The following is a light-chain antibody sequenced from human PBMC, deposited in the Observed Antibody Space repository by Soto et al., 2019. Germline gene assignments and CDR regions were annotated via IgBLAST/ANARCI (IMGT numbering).Light chain of an antibody. V-gene: IGKV3-11*01. CDR1: QSVSSNY. J-gene: IGKJ1*01. Sequence: IVLTQSPDTLSLSPGERATLSCRASQSVSSNYLAWYQQKPGQAPRLLIYDASNRATGIPARFSGSGSGTDFTLTITSLEPEDFAFYYCHQRQRWPRTFGQGTKVDIK. CDR3: HQRQRWPRT. CDR2: DAS.